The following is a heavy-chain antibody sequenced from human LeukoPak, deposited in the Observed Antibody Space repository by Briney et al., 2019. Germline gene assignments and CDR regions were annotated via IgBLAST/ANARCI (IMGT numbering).Heavy chain of an antibody. CDR1: GGSISSGSYY. V-gene: IGHV4-61*02. CDR3: ARPGGDYVSEFDP. Sequence: SETLSLTCTVSGGSISSGSYYWSWIRQPAGEGLEWIGRIYTSGSSSYNPSLKSRVTISVDTSKNQFSLKLTSVTAADTAVYYCARPGGDYVSEFDPWGQGTLVTVSS. J-gene: IGHJ5*02. CDR2: IYTSGSS. D-gene: IGHD4-17*01.